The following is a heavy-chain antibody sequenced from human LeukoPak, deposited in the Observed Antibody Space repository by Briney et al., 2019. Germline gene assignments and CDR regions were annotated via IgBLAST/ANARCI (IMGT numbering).Heavy chain of an antibody. CDR2: IIPIFGTA. J-gene: IGHJ6*03. V-gene: IGHV1-69*05. D-gene: IGHD6-13*01. Sequence: SVKVSCKASGGTFSSYAISWVRQAPGQGLEWMGGIIPIFGTANYAQKFQGRVTITTDESTSTAYMELSSLRSEDTAVYYRARDLDSSSPGDYYMDVWGKGTTVTVSS. CDR1: GGTFSSYA. CDR3: ARDLDSSSPGDYYMDV.